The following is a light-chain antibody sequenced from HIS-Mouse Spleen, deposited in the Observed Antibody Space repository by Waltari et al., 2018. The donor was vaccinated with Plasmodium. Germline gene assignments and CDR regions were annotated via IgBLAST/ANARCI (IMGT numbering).Light chain of an antibody. V-gene: IGLV3-10*01. CDR3: YSTDSSGNHRV. CDR1: ALPKKY. J-gene: IGLJ3*02. Sequence: SYELTQPPSVSVSPGQTARITCSGDALPKKYAYWYQQKSGQAPVRVIYEDSNRPAGFPERCSGSSSGTMAAVTISGAQVEDEADYYWYSTDSSGNHRVFGGGTKLTVL. CDR2: EDS.